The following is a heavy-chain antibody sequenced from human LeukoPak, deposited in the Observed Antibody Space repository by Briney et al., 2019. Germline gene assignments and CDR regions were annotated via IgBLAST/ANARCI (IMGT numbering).Heavy chain of an antibody. Sequence: KTSETLSLTCTVSGGSINSYYWSWIRQPPGKGLEWIGYISYSGSTNYNPSLKSRVTISLDTSKTKFFLKLSSVTTADTALYYCARGNANWGQGTLVTVSS. CDR1: GGSINSYY. CDR2: ISYSGST. V-gene: IGHV4-59*01. J-gene: IGHJ4*02. CDR3: ARGNAN.